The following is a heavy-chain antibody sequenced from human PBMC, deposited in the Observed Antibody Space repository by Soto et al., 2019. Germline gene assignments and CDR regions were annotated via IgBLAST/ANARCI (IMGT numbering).Heavy chain of an antibody. D-gene: IGHD3-3*01. J-gene: IGHJ4*02. V-gene: IGHV3-33*01. Sequence: QVQLVESGGGVVQPGRSLRLSCAASGFTFSSYGMHWVRQAPGKGLEWVAVIWYDGSNKYYADSVKGRFTISRDNSKKTLYLQMKRLGAGDTAVYYCARGGGGSFWSGYYVSIFDYWGQGTLVTVSS. CDR3: ARGGGGSFWSGYYVSIFDY. CDR2: IWYDGSNK. CDR1: GFTFSSYG.